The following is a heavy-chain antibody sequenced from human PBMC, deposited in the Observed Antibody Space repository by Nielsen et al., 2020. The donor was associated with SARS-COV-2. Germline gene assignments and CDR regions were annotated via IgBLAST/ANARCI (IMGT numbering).Heavy chain of an antibody. Sequence: SLKISCAASGFTFDDYAMHWVRQAPGKGLECVSGISWNSRSIGYADSVKGRFTISRDNAKNSLYLQMNSLRAEDTALYFCAKGYSGYEPGDYWGQGTLVTVSS. V-gene: IGHV3-9*01. J-gene: IGHJ4*02. CDR3: AKGYSGYEPGDY. D-gene: IGHD5-12*01. CDR2: ISWNSRSI. CDR1: GFTFDDYA.